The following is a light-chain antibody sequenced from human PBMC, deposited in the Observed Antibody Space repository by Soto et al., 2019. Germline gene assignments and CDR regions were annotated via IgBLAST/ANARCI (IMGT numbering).Light chain of an antibody. CDR2: GAS. CDR1: QSVSSN. J-gene: IGKJ1*01. Sequence: EIVMNHSPATLSVSPGERSTLACMASQSVSSNLAWYQQKPGQAPRLLIYGASTRATGIPARFSGSGSGTEFTLTISSLQSQDFAVYYCQQYNDWPRTFGQGTKV. CDR3: QQYNDWPRT. V-gene: IGKV3-15*01.